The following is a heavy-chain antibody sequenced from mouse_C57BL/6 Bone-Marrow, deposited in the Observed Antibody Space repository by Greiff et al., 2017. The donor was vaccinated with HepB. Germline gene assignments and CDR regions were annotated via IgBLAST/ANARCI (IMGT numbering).Heavy chain of an antibody. Sequence: QVQLQQSGPELVKPGASVKISCKASGYAFSSSWMNWVKQRPGKGLEWIGRIYPGDGDTNYNGKFKGKATLTADKSSSTAYMQLSSLTSEDSAVYFCGWGVFDYWGQGTTLTVSS. CDR3: GWGVFDY. J-gene: IGHJ2*01. CDR2: IYPGDGDT. V-gene: IGHV1-82*01. CDR1: GYAFSSSW.